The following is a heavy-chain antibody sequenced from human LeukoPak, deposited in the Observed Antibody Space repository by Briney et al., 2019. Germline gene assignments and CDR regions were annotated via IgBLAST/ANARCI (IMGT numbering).Heavy chain of an antibody. Sequence: SETLSLTCAVYGGSFSGYYWSWIRQPPGKGLEWIGEINHSGSTNYNPSLKSRVTISVDTSKNQFSLKLSSVTAADTAVYYCARSGIAARPLHRKLDYGGQGTLVTVSS. J-gene: IGHJ4*02. CDR2: INHSGST. CDR3: ARSGIAARPLHRKLDY. V-gene: IGHV4-34*01. D-gene: IGHD6-6*01. CDR1: GGSFSGYY.